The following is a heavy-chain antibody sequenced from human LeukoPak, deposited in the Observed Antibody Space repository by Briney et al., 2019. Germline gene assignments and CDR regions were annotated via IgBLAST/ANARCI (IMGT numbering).Heavy chain of an antibody. D-gene: IGHD6-6*01. CDR3: ARVDSPRPAGRPSDF. V-gene: IGHV3-21*01. CDR1: GFSFSGYS. J-gene: IGHJ4*02. Sequence: GGFLRLSCVGSGFSFSGYSMTWVRQAPDMGLEWVSSISSGKSFIYYASSVRGRFTISRNNAKNSLYLQMDSLRAEDTAAYYCARVDSPRPAGRPSDFWGQGTLVTVSS. CDR2: ISSGKSFI.